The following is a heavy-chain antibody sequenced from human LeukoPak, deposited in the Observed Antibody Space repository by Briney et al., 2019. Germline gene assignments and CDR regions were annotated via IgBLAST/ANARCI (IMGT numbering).Heavy chain of an antibody. CDR3: ARGPRRDGYSYYYYYGMDV. V-gene: IGHV1-3*01. Sequence: ASVKVSCKASGYTFTSYAMHWVRQAPGQRLEWMEWINAGNGNTKYSQKFQGRVTITRDTSASTAYMELSSLRSEDTAVYYCARGPRRDGYSYYYYYGMDVWGQGTTVTVSS. J-gene: IGHJ6*02. D-gene: IGHD5-24*01. CDR2: INAGNGNT. CDR1: GYTFTSYA.